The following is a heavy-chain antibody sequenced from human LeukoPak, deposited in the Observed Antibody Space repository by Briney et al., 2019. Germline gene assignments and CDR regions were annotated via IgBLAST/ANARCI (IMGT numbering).Heavy chain of an antibody. Sequence: SVKVSCKASGGTFSSYAISWVRQAPGQGLEWMGGIIPIFGTANYTQKFQGRVTITTDESTSTAYMELSSLRSEDTAVYYCASRRTMVRAVGGYYYYMDVWGKGTTVTVSS. D-gene: IGHD3-10*01. CDR1: GGTFSSYA. V-gene: IGHV1-69*05. CDR3: ASRRTMVRAVGGYYYYMDV. J-gene: IGHJ6*03. CDR2: IIPIFGTA.